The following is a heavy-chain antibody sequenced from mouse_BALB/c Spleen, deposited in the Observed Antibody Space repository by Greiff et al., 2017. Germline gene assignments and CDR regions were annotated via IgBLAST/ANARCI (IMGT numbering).Heavy chain of an antibody. D-gene: IGHD2-10*02. CDR2: ISSGGSYT. Sequence: EVQRVESGGGLVKPGGSLKLSCAASGFTFSSYAMSWVRQTPEKRLEWVATISSGGSYTYYPDSVKGRFTISRDNAKNTLYLQMSSLRSEDTAMYYCARRYGNSFAYWGQGTLVTVSA. CDR3: ARRYGNSFAY. V-gene: IGHV5-9-3*01. CDR1: GFTFSSYA. J-gene: IGHJ3*01.